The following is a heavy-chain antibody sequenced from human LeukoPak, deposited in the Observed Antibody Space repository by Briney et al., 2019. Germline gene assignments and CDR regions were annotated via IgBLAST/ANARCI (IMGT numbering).Heavy chain of an antibody. CDR2: IHPSGST. D-gene: IGHD4/OR15-4a*01. V-gene: IGHV4-34*01. Sequence: SETLSLTCEVYGISFSGYYWSWYRQTPGKGLEWIGEIHPSGSTDYNPSLKSRVIISLDTSKNQFSLKVNSVTAADTAVYYCARGQDEAKSHHWGQGTLATVSS. CDR1: GISFSGYY. CDR3: ARGQDEAKSHH. J-gene: IGHJ1*01.